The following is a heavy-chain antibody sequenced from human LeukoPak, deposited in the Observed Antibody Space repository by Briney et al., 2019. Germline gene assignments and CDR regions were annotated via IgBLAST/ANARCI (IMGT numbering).Heavy chain of an antibody. Sequence: GASVKVSCKASGFTFTSNDTNWVRQARGQWLEWMGRTNPNNGNTGYAQKFQGRVTMTRDTSISTAYMELRGLRSEDTAVYYCVRDAEGAAISVNYWFDPWGQGTLVTVSS. CDR1: GFTFTSND. J-gene: IGHJ5*02. V-gene: IGHV1-8*01. CDR3: VRDAEGAAISVNYWFDP. D-gene: IGHD2-2*02. CDR2: TNPNNGNT.